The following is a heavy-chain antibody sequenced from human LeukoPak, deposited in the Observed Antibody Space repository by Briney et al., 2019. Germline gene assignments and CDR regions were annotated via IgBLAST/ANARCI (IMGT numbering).Heavy chain of an antibody. J-gene: IGHJ5*02. CDR3: ARRQQTGGDNGLHNWFDP. CDR1: DGSTISSS. Sequence: PSETLSLTSTFSDGSTISSSWNWIRQPPGKGLEWIGFIYYSGSTKYNPSLESRVTISVDTSKNQISLNLRSVTAADTAIYYCARRQQTGGDNGLHNWFDPWGQGTLVTVSS. D-gene: IGHD2-21*01. CDR2: IYYSGST. V-gene: IGHV4-59*08.